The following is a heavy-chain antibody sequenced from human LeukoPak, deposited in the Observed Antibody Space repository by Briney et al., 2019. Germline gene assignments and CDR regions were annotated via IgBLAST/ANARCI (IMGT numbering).Heavy chain of an antibody. CDR2: TYYRSKWYN. V-gene: IGHV6-1*01. J-gene: IGHJ5*02. Sequence: SQTLSLTCAISGDSVTSNSAAWNWIRQSPSRGLEWLGRTYYRSKWYNDYAVSVKSRITINPDTSKNQFSLQLNSVTPEDTAVYYCARGPEKLERGWFDPWGQGTLVTVSS. CDR3: ARGPEKLERGWFDP. CDR1: GDSVTSNSAA. D-gene: IGHD1-1*01.